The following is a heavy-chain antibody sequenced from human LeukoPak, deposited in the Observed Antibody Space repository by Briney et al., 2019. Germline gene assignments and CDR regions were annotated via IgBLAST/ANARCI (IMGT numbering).Heavy chain of an antibody. V-gene: IGHV1-69*13. Sequence: SVKVSCKASGGTFSSYAISWVRQAPGQGLEWMGGIIPIFSTANYAQKFQGRVTITADESTSTAYMELSSLRSEDTAVYYCAREYIAVAGTSHAFDIWGQGTMVTVSS. CDR2: IIPIFSTA. CDR1: GGTFSSYA. CDR3: AREYIAVAGTSHAFDI. J-gene: IGHJ3*02. D-gene: IGHD6-19*01.